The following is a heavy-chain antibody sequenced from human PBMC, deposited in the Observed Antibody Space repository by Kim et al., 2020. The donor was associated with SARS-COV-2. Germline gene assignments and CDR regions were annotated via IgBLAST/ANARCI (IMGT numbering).Heavy chain of an antibody. V-gene: IGHV1-69*13. Sequence: SVKVSCKASGGTFSSYAISWVRQAPGQGLEWMGGIIPIFGTANYAQKFQGRVTITADESTSTAYMELSSLRSEDTAVYYCARDNVLMVYAMGRVGWFDPWGQGTLVTVSS. D-gene: IGHD2-8*01. J-gene: IGHJ5*02. CDR3: ARDNVLMVYAMGRVGWFDP. CDR2: IIPIFGTA. CDR1: GGTFSSYA.